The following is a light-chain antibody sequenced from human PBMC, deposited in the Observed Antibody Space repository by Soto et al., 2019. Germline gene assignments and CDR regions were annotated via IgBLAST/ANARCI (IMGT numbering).Light chain of an antibody. CDR3: QQYGSSRWT. J-gene: IGKJ1*01. CDR1: QSVTSSF. V-gene: IGKV3-20*01. CDR2: GAS. Sequence: IVMTQSPATLSVSPGERATLSCRASQSVTSSFLAWYQQKPGQAPRLLIYGASSRATGIPDRFSGSGSGADFTLTISGLEPEDFAVYYCQQYGSSRWTFGQGTKVDIK.